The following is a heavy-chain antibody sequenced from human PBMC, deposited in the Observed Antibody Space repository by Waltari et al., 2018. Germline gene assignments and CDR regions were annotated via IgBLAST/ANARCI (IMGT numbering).Heavy chain of an antibody. Sequence: QVQLVQSGAEVKKPGASVKVSCKASGYTFTGYYMHWVRQAPGQGLEWMVRINPNMCGTNYAQKFQGRVTMTRDTSRSTAYMELSRLRSDDTAVYYCARDSSVVVRNWFDPWGQGTLVTVSS. D-gene: IGHD2-21*01. J-gene: IGHJ5*02. CDR2: INPNMCGT. V-gene: IGHV1-2*06. CDR1: GYTFTGYY. CDR3: ARDSSVVVRNWFDP.